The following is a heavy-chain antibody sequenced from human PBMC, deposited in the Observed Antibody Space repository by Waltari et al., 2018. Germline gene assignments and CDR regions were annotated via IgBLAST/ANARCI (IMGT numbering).Heavy chain of an antibody. CDR3: ARLSYHIVTGYGWFDP. CDR2: SSYRGST. CDR1: GGSISSESYY. J-gene: IGHJ5*02. D-gene: IGHD3-9*01. V-gene: IGHV4-39*01. Sequence: QLQLQESGPGLVKPSETLSLTCTVSGGSISSESYYWGWIRQPPGKGLEWIGISSYRGSTYYNPSLKIRVTIAVETSKNQFSLKLSSVTAADTAVYYCARLSYHIVTGYGWFDPWGLGTLVTVSS.